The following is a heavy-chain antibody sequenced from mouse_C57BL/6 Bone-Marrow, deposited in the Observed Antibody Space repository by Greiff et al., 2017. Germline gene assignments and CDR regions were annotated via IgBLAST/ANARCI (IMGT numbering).Heavy chain of an antibody. D-gene: IGHD2-2*01. CDR3: SRGGYGGFAY. CDR2: MDPSNGGT. CDR1: GYTFTSYY. J-gene: IGHJ3*01. Sequence: QVQLKQPGAELVKPGASVKLSCRASGYTFTSYYMYWVKQRPGQGPEWIGEMDPSNGGTNFNEKFKRQATLTVDTSSSTAYMQLSSLTSEDSAVYYCSRGGYGGFAYWGQGTLVTVSA. V-gene: IGHV1S81*02.